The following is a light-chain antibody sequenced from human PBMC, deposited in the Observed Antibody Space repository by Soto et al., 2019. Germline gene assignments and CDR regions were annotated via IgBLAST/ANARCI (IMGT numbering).Light chain of an antibody. CDR1: QSISSY. V-gene: IGKV1-17*01. Sequence: IQMTQSPSSLSASVGDRVTITCRSSQSISSYLNWYQQKPGKAPKRLIYAASSLQSGVPSRFSGSGSGTEFTLTISSLQPEDFATYYCLQYNSYPFTFGQGTRL. CDR3: LQYNSYPFT. J-gene: IGKJ5*01. CDR2: AAS.